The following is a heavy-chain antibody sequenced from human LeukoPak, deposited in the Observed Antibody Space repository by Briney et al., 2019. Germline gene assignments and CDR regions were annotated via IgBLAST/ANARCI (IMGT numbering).Heavy chain of an antibody. CDR2: TYYSGST. CDR1: GGSISSSSYY. J-gene: IGHJ4*02. D-gene: IGHD3-22*01. CDR3: ARVIVGAGDNILDY. Sequence: SETLSLTCTVSGGSISSSSYYWGWIRQPPGKGLEWIGSTYYSGSTYYNPSLKSRVTISVDTSKNQFSLKLSSVTAADTAVYYCARVIVGAGDNILDYWGQGTLVTVSS. V-gene: IGHV4-39*01.